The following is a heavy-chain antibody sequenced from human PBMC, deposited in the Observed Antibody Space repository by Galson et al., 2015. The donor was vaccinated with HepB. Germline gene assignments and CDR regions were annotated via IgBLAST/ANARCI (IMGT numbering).Heavy chain of an antibody. V-gene: IGHV3-7*01. J-gene: IGHJ4*02. D-gene: IGHD1-26*01. CDR3: ARYSSGNYGDY. CDR2: IKHDGSEK. CDR1: GFTVSRYW. Sequence: SLRLSCAASGFTVSRYWMSWVRQAPGEGLEWVANIKHDGSEKYYVDSVKGRFTISRDNAKNSLYLQVNGLRAEDTAVYYCARYSSGNYGDYWGQGTLVTVSS.